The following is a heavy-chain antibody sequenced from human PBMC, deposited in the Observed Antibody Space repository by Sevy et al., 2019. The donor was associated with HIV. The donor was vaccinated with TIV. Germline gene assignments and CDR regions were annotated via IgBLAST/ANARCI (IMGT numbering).Heavy chain of an antibody. CDR1: GFTFSTYA. J-gene: IGHJ4*02. CDR3: AKDRALWRASCYFDY. Sequence: GGYLRLSCAVSGFTFSTYAMSWVRQAPGKGLEWVSAISGSGGSSTYYADSVKGRFTISRDNSKNTLYLQMNSLRAEDTAVYYCAKDRALWRASCYFDYWGQGTLVTVSS. V-gene: IGHV3-23*01. CDR2: ISGSGGSST. D-gene: IGHD3-3*01.